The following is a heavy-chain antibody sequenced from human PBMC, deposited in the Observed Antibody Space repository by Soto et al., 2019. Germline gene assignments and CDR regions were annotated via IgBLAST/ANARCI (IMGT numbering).Heavy chain of an antibody. J-gene: IGHJ3*02. CDR2: INAGNGNT. V-gene: IGHV1-3*01. CDR1: GYTFTSYA. CDR3: AREQRTPAAFDI. Sequence: ASVKVSCKASGYTFTSYAMHWVRQAPGQRREWMGWINAGNGNTKYSQELQGRVTITRDTSASTAYMELSSLRSEDTAVYYCAREQRTPAAFDIWGQGXMVNVSS. D-gene: IGHD2-2*01.